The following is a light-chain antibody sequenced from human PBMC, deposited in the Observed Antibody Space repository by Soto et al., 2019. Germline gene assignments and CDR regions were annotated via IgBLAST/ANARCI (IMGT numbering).Light chain of an antibody. CDR1: QSVSSSY. CDR3: QQYGSSPVT. CDR2: GAS. V-gene: IGKV3-20*01. J-gene: IGKJ1*01. Sequence: EIVLTQSPGTLSLSPGERATLSCRASQSVSSSYLAWYQQKPGQAPRLLIHGASSRATGIPDRFSGSGSGTDFTLTISRLEPEDFAVYYCQQYGSSPVTFGQWTKVEIK.